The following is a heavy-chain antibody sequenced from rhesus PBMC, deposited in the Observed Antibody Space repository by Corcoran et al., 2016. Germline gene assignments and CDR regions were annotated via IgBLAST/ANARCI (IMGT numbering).Heavy chain of an antibody. Sequence: QVQLQESGPGLVKPSETLSLTCAVSGGSIGKTYWTWIRQAPGKGLEWIGYIYGSGRTYADPALRDRLTLEVDASETQFSLMLTTVTAADPAVYYCASSPSGNYYYFDLWGQGALLTVS. CDR2: IYGSGRT. V-gene: IGHV4S11*01. J-gene: IGHJ1*01. D-gene: IGHD4-35*01. CDR3: ASSPSGNYYYFDL. CDR1: GGSIGKTY.